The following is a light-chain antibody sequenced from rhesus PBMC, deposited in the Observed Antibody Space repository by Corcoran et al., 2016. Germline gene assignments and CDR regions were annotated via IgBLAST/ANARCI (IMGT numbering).Light chain of an antibody. V-gene: IGKV1-22*01. Sequence: DIQMTQSPSSLSASVGDTVTITCRASQSISSWLDWYQQKPGKAPKLLIYKASSLQSGVPSRFSGSGSGTDFTLTISSLQPEDFATYYCQQGNSNPWTFGQGTKVEIK. CDR3: QQGNSNPWT. CDR2: KAS. CDR1: QSISSW. J-gene: IGKJ1*01.